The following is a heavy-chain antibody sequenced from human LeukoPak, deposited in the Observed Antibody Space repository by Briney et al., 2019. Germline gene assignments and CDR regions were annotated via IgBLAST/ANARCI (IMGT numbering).Heavy chain of an antibody. CDR1: GYTFTSYG. CDR2: ISAYNGNT. V-gene: IGHV1-18*01. CDR3: ARGTRYQLPRIRPYYYYYMDV. D-gene: IGHD2-2*01. Sequence: GASVKVSCKASGYTFTSYGISWVRQAPGQGLEWMGWISAYNGNTNYAQKLQGRVTMTTDTSTSTAYTELRSLRSDDTAVYYCARGTRYQLPRIRPYYYYYMDVWGKGTTVTVSS. J-gene: IGHJ6*03.